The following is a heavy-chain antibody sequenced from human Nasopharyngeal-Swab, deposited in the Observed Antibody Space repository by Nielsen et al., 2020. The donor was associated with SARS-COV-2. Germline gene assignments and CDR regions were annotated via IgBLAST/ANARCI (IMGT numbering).Heavy chain of an antibody. J-gene: IGHJ5*02. CDR2: INPNSGGT. CDR3: ARALTRSITIFGVVIPNWFDP. CDR1: GYTFTGYY. V-gene: IGHV1-2*06. Sequence: ASVKVSCKASGYTFTGYYMHWVRQAPGQGLEWMGRINPNSGGTNYAQKFQGRVTMTRDTSISTAYMELGSLRSEDTAVYYCARALTRSITIFGVVIPNWFDPWGQGTLVTVSS. D-gene: IGHD3-3*01.